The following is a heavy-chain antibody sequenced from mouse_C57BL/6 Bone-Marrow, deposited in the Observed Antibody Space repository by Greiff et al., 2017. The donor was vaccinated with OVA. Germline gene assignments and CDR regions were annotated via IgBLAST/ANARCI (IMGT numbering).Heavy chain of an antibody. Sequence: QVQLQQSGAELVRPGASVTLSCKASGYTFTDYDMHWVKQTPVHGLEWIGAIDPETGGTAYNQKFKGKAILTADKSSSTAYMELRSLTSEDSAVYYCTRGDYYGRDYAMDYWGQGTSVTVSS. D-gene: IGHD1-1*01. J-gene: IGHJ4*01. V-gene: IGHV1-15*01. CDR3: TRGDYYGRDYAMDY. CDR2: IDPETGGT. CDR1: GYTFTDYD.